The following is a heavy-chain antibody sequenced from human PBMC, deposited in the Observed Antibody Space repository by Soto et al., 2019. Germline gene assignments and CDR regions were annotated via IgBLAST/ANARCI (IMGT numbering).Heavy chain of an antibody. CDR3: ARDSAVAGYNWFDP. V-gene: IGHV1-69*13. D-gene: IGHD6-19*01. Sequence: SVKVSCKASGGTFSSYAISWVRQAPGQGLEWMGGIIPIFGTANYAQEFQGRVTITADESTSTAYMELSSLRSEDTAVYYCARDSAVAGYNWFDPWGQGTLVTVSS. CDR1: GGTFSSYA. J-gene: IGHJ5*02. CDR2: IIPIFGTA.